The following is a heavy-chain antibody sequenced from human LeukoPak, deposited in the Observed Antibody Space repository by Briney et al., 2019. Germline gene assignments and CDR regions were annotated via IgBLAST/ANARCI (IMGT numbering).Heavy chain of an antibody. CDR3: ARGRLGGSGSYYNVLDY. Sequence: SETLSLTCTVSGGSISSYYWSWIRHPPGKGLEWIGYISYSGSTNYNPSLKSRVTISVDTSRNQFSLKLSSVPAADTAVYFCARGRLGGSGSYYNVLDYWGQGTLVTVSS. CDR1: GGSISSYY. D-gene: IGHD3-10*01. J-gene: IGHJ4*02. CDR2: ISYSGST. V-gene: IGHV4-59*01.